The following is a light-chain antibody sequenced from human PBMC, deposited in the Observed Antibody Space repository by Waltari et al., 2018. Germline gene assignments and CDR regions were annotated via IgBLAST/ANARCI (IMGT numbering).Light chain of an antibody. J-gene: IGKJ5*01. CDR1: QSVLYSSSNKNY. Sequence: DIVMTQSPDSLAVSLGERATINCKSSQSVLYSSSNKNYLAWYQHKPGQPPKLLIYWASTRESGVPDRFSGSGSGTDFTLTISSLQAEDVAVYYCQQYYSMPGTFGQGTRLEIK. CDR2: WAS. V-gene: IGKV4-1*01. CDR3: QQYYSMPGT.